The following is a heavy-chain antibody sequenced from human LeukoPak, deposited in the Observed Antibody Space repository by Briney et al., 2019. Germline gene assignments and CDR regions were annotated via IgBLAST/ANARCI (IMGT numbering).Heavy chain of an antibody. V-gene: IGHV4-34*01. CDR3: ARRVGDGVFDP. J-gene: IGHJ5*02. Sequence: SETLSLTCAVHGGSFSGYYWNWSRQPPGKGLEWIGEINHTGSTNYNPSLKSRVTISVDTSKNQFSLKLISLTAADTAVYYCARRVGDGVFDPWGQGTLVTVSS. CDR2: INHTGST. CDR1: GGSFSGYY. D-gene: IGHD2-2*01.